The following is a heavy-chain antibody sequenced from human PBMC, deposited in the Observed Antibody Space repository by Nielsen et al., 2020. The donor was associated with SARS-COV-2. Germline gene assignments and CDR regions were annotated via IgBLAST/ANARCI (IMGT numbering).Heavy chain of an antibody. V-gene: IGHV1-69*04. D-gene: IGHD6-13*01. CDR2: IIPILGIA. CDR3: ARGVVAAAGTPLDY. J-gene: IGHJ4*02. CDR1: GGTFSSYA. Sequence: SVKVSCKASGGTFSSYAISWVRQAPGQGLEWMGRIIPILGIANYAQKFQGRVTITADKSTSTAYMELSSLRSEDTAVYYCARGVVAAAGTPLDYWGQGTLVTVSS.